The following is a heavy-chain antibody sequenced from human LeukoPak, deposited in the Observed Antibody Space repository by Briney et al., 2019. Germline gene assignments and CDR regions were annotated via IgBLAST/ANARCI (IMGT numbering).Heavy chain of an antibody. CDR3: ARSSGDYGDFPRTTVVTSFDF. CDR1: GFTFSSYS. CDR2: ISSSSSTI. J-gene: IGHJ4*02. Sequence: GSLRLSCAASGFTFSSYSMNWVRQAPGKGLEWVSYISSSSSTIYYADSVKGRFTISRDNAKNSLYLQMNSLRAEDTAVYYCARSSGDYGDFPRTTVVTSFDFWGQGTLVTVSS. V-gene: IGHV3-48*04. D-gene: IGHD4-23*01.